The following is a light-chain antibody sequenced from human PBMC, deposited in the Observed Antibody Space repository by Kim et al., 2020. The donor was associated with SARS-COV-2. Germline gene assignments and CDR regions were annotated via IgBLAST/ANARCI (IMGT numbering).Light chain of an antibody. CDR2: QDT. J-gene: IGLJ3*02. Sequence: SYELTQPPSVSVSPGQTASITCSGDKLGDKYACWYQQQPGQSPVLVIYQDTKRPSGIPERFSGSNSGNTATLTISGTQAMDEADYYCQAWDSSTAWVFGVGTQLTVL. CDR3: QAWDSSTAWV. V-gene: IGLV3-1*01. CDR1: KLGDKY.